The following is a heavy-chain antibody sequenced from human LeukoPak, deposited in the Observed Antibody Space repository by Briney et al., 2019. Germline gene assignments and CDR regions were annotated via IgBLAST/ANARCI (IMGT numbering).Heavy chain of an antibody. Sequence: SETLSLTCTVSGGSISSYYWSWIRQPPGKGLEWIGYIYYSGSTNYNPSLKSRVTISVDTSKNQFSLKLSSVTAADTAVYYCARLGKKWASPALPAQIDYWGQGTLVTVSS. V-gene: IGHV4-59*08. J-gene: IGHJ4*02. D-gene: IGHD2-8*01. CDR1: GGSISSYY. CDR3: ARLGKKWASPALPAQIDY. CDR2: IYYSGST.